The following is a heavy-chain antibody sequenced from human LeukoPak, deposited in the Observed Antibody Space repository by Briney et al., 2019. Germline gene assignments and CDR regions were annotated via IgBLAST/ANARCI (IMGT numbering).Heavy chain of an antibody. CDR2: IYYSGST. Sequence: SETLSLTCAVYGGSFSGYYWNWIRQPPGKGLEWIGYIYYSGSTNYNPSLKSRVTISVDTSKNQFSLKLSSVTAADTAVYYCARSLYYYGSDSFDIWGQGTMVTVSS. CDR1: GGSFSGYY. J-gene: IGHJ3*02. D-gene: IGHD3-10*01. V-gene: IGHV4-59*01. CDR3: ARSLYYYGSDSFDI.